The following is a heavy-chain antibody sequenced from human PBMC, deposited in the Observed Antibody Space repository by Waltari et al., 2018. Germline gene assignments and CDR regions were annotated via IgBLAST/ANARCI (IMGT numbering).Heavy chain of an antibody. J-gene: IGHJ4*02. D-gene: IGHD3-22*01. V-gene: IGHV4-39*01. CDR3: ARHDYDSSGYYRYYFDY. CDR2: IYYSGST. Sequence: QLQLQESGPGLVTPSETLALPCTVPGGSISSSSYYWGWILQPPGKGLEWIGSIYYSGSTYYNPSLKSRVTISVDTSKNQFSLKLSSVTAADTAVYYCARHDYDSSGYYRYYFDYWGQGTLVTVSS. CDR1: GGSISSSSYY.